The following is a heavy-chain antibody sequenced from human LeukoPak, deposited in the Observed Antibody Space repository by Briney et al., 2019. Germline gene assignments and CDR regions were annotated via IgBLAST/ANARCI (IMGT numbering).Heavy chain of an antibody. J-gene: IGHJ4*02. CDR1: GYTFTSYY. CDR2: INPSGGST. D-gene: IGHD2-15*01. CDR3: ASQSGWYIGFDY. V-gene: IGHV1-46*01. Sequence: GASVKVSCKASGYTFTSYYMHWVRQAPGQGLEWMGIINPSGGSTSYAQKFQGRVTMTRDTSTSTVYMELSSLRSEDTAVYYCASQSGWYIGFDYWGQGTLVTVSS.